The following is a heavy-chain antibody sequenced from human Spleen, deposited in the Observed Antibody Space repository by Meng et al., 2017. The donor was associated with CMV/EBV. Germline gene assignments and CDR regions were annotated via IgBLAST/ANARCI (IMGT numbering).Heavy chain of an antibody. CDR2: INYSGST. J-gene: IGHJ4*02. V-gene: IGHV4-34*01. D-gene: IGHD6-13*01. Sequence: SETLSLTCAVYGGSFSGYYWNWIRQSPGKGLEWIGEINYSGSTNYNPSLKSRVTISVDTSKNQFSLRLRSVTAADTAVYYCARGGYPLDYWGQGTLVTVSS. CDR1: GGSFSGYY. CDR3: ARGGYPLDY.